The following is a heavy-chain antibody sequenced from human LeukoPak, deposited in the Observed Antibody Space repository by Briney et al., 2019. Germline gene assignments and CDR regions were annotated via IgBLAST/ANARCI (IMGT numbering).Heavy chain of an antibody. Sequence: PGGSLRLSCAASGFIFSNAWMSWVRQAPGKGLEWVGRIKSKTEGGTTDYAAPVKGRFTISRDDSKNTLYLQMNSLKTEDSAVYYCTTDQWQWLVGSDAFDIWGQGTMVTVSS. CDR3: TTDQWQWLVGSDAFDI. CDR2: IKSKTEGGTT. J-gene: IGHJ3*02. CDR1: GFIFSNAW. D-gene: IGHD6-19*01. V-gene: IGHV3-15*01.